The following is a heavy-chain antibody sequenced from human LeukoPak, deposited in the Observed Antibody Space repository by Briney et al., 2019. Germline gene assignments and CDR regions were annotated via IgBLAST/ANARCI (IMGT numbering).Heavy chain of an antibody. CDR3: ARGYCSSTSCYAWNAFDI. D-gene: IGHD2-2*01. CDR1: GGSISSGGYY. J-gene: IGHJ3*02. CDR2: IYYSGST. Sequence: PSETLSLTCTVSGGSISSGGYYWSWIRQHPGKGLEWIAYIYYSGSTYYNPSLKSRVTISVDTSKNQFSLKLSSVTAADTAVYYCARGYCSSTSCYAWNAFDIWGQGTMVTVSS. V-gene: IGHV4-31*03.